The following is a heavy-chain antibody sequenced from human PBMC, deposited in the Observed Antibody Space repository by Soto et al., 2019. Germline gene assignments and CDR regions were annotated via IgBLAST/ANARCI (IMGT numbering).Heavy chain of an antibody. J-gene: IGHJ6*02. V-gene: IGHV3-30*18. Sequence: GLDWVAAVTYDGTNKYYADSVKGRFTISKDNSKRTLYLQMNSLRAEDTALYYCAKGRSYYYYYGVDVWGHGTTVTVTS. CDR2: VTYDGTNK. CDR3: AKGRSYYYYYGVDV.